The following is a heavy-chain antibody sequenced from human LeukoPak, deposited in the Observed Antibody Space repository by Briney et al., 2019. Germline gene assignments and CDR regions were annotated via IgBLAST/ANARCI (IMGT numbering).Heavy chain of an antibody. V-gene: IGHV3-11*04. CDR3: ARDRDPGYNDSSGYRRVNAFDI. D-gene: IGHD3-22*01. Sequence: GGSLRLSCAASGFTFSDYYMSWIRQAPGKGLECVSYISSSGNTTYHADSVKGRFTISRDNAKNSLYLQMSSLRAEDTAVYYCARDRDPGYNDSSGYRRVNAFDIWGQGTIVTVSS. CDR1: GFTFSDYY. CDR2: ISSSGNTT. J-gene: IGHJ3*02.